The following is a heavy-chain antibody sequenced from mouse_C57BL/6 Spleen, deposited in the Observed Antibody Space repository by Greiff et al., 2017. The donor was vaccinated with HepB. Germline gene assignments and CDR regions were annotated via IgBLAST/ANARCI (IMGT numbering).Heavy chain of an antibody. CDR2: IRNKTNGYTT. D-gene: IGHD1-1*01. CDR1: GFTFTDYY. J-gene: IGHJ1*03. Sequence: EVQLVESGGGLVQPGGSLSLSCAASGFTFTDYYMSWVRQPPGKALEWLGFIRNKTNGYTTEYSASVKGRFTISRNNSQSILYLHMNALRAEDSATYYCARGSSYWYFDVWGTGTTVTVSS. V-gene: IGHV7-3*01. CDR3: ARGSSYWYFDV.